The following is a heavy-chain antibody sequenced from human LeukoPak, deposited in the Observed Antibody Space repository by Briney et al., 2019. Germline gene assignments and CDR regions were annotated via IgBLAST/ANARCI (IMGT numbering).Heavy chain of an antibody. CDR3: ARSNNDGDYLGVGFDY. V-gene: IGHV7-4-1*02. D-gene: IGHD4-17*01. J-gene: IGHJ4*02. CDR1: GYMFTAYT. CDR2: INTNTGNP. Sequence: ASVKVSCKASGYMFTAYTMNWVRQAPGQGLEWMGWINTNTGNPTYAQGFTGRFVFSLDTSVSTAYLQISSLQAEDTAVYYCARSNNDGDYLGVGFDYWGQGTLVTVSS.